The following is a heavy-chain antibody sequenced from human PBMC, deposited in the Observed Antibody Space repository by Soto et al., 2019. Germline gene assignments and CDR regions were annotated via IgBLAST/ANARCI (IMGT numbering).Heavy chain of an antibody. CDR1: GGSISSSSYY. D-gene: IGHD2-15*01. CDR2: IYYSGST. V-gene: IGHV4-39*01. J-gene: IGHJ3*02. Sequence: QLQLQESGPGLVKPSETLSLTCTVSGGSISSSSYYWGWIRQPPGKGLEWIGSIYYSGSTYYNPSLKSRGTISVDTSKNQFSLKLSSVTAADTAVYYCARCNIVVVVAANAHDAFDIWGQGTMVTVSS. CDR3: ARCNIVVVVAANAHDAFDI.